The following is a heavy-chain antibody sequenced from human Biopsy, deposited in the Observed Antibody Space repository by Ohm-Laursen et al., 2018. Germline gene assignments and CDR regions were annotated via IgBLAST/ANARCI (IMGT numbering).Heavy chain of an antibody. V-gene: IGHV3-66*01. CDR3: ARGSGSGFYFDQ. J-gene: IGHJ4*02. Sequence: GSLRLSCSASKFTVRTNSMSWVRLAPGKGLEWVSVIYAGATTYYPDSVKGRFTISRDNSRNTVYLQMDSLRGEDTVVYFCARGSGSGFYFDQWGQGTLVTVSS. CDR2: IYAGATT. CDR1: KFTVRTNS. D-gene: IGHD2-15*01.